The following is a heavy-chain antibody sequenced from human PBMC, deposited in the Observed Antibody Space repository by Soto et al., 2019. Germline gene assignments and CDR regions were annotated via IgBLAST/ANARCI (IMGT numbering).Heavy chain of an antibody. Sequence: GTLRLSCAASEFTFSSYAMSWVRQAPGKGLEWVSTISGSGGRTCYADSVKGRFTISRDNSRNTLHLQMNSLRVEDTALYYCAKTLLSTSWYGLHDYVSQGTLVTVSS. J-gene: IGHJ4*02. CDR3: AKTLLSTSWYGLHDY. CDR2: ISGSGGRT. D-gene: IGHD6-13*01. CDR1: EFTFSSYA. V-gene: IGHV3-23*01.